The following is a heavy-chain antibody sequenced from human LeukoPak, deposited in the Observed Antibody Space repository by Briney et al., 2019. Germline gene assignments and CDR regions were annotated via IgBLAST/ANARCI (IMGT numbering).Heavy chain of an antibody. CDR3: ATSRAGPFDY. V-gene: IGHV1-24*01. CDR2: FDPEDGET. Sequence: ASVKVSCKASGYTFTGYYMHWVRQAPGQGLEWMGGFDPEDGETIYAQKFQGRVTMTEDTSTDTAYMELSSLRSEDTAVYYCATSRAGPFDYWGQGTLVTVSS. CDR1: GYTFTGYY. D-gene: IGHD3-10*01. J-gene: IGHJ4*02.